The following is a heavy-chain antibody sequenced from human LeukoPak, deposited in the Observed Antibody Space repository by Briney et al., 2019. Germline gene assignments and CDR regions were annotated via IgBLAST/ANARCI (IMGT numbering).Heavy chain of an antibody. CDR1: GFTFTTYT. V-gene: IGHV3-21*01. CDR2: ISSSSSYI. J-gene: IGHJ3*02. D-gene: IGHD6-19*01. Sequence: PGGSLRLSCAASGFTFTTYTMNWVRQAPGKGLEWVSSISSSSSYIYYADSVKGRFTISRDNAKNSLYLQMNSLRAEDTAVYYCARGGSKWLATDDAFDIWGQGTMVTVSS. CDR3: ARGGSKWLATDDAFDI.